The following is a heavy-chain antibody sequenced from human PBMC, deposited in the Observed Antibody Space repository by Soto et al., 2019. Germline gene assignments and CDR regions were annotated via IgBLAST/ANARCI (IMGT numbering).Heavy chain of an antibody. D-gene: IGHD1-26*01. CDR3: TRVGGSVSGMDV. Sequence: PGGSLRLSCAASGFTFTTSAISWVRQAPGKGLEWISLIHIPGGRATYADSVRGRFTISIDNSENTVYLQMNSLRAEDTAVYYCTRVGGSVSGMDVWGQGTTVTVSS. CDR2: IHIPGGRA. J-gene: IGHJ6*02. V-gene: IGHV3-23*01. CDR1: GFTFTTSA.